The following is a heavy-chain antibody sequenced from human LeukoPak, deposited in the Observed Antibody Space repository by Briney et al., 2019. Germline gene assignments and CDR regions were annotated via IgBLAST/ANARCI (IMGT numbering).Heavy chain of an antibody. CDR1: GFTFSSYA. CDR3: AREDVRNSAYYDNWFGP. J-gene: IGHJ5*02. CDR2: ISSDGSNK. Sequence: GGSLRLSCAASGFTFSSYAMHWVRQAPGKGLEWVAVISSDGSNKYYADSVQGRFTISRGNSENTLYLQMNSLRVEDTGVYYCAREDVRNSAYYDNWFGPWGQGTLVTVSS. D-gene: IGHD3-22*01. V-gene: IGHV3-30-3*01.